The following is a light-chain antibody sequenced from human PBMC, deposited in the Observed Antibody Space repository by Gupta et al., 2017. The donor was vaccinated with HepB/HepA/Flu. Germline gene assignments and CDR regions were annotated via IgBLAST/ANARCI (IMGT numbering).Light chain of an antibody. CDR1: RSHIGATYD. Sequence: QSVLTHPPSVSGAPGQRVTISCTGLRSHIGATYDVHWYQQVPGTAPKLLIYDNNSRPSGVPDRFSGSKSGTSASLAITWLQPEDEADYFCQSYDYSGSGYVFGTGTKVSVL. CDR2: DNN. CDR3: QSYDYSGSGYV. J-gene: IGLJ1*01. V-gene: IGLV1-40*01.